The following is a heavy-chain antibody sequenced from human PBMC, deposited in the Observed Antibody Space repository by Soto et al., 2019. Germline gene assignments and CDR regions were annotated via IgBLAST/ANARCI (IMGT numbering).Heavy chain of an antibody. J-gene: IGHJ4*02. CDR2: IYYSGST. CDR3: ARRYGGTFDY. D-gene: IGHD2-15*01. V-gene: IGHV4-59*08. Sequence: QVQLQESGPGLVKPSETLSLTCTVSGGSISSYYWSWIRQPPGKGLEWIGYIYYSGSTNYNPSLKSRVTISVDTSKNQFSLKLSSVTAADTAVYYCARRYGGTFDYWGQGTLVTLSS. CDR1: GGSISSYY.